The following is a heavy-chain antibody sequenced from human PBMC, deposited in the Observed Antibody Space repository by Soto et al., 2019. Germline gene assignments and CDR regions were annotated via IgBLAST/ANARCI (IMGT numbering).Heavy chain of an antibody. D-gene: IGHD3-16*01. V-gene: IGHV4-61*01. CDR1: GGSVSSGSFY. Sequence: QVQLQESGPGLVKPSETLSLTCTVSGGSVSSGSFYWGWIRQPPGKGLEWIGYIYDSGDTYYNPSLKSRVNILVDTSKNQFALKLSSVTAADTAMYYCARAYPWGSGRGRSMDVWGQGTTVIVS. CDR3: ARAYPWGSGRGRSMDV. CDR2: IYDSGDT. J-gene: IGHJ6*02.